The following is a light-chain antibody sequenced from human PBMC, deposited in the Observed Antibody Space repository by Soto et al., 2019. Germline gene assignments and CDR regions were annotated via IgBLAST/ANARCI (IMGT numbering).Light chain of an antibody. Sequence: QSVLTQPRSVSGSPGQSGTISCTGGSSDVGGYYYVSWYQQHPGKPPKLMIYHVSKQPSGDPDRLSGSKSGNTASLTISGLQAEDETDYYCCSYAGSYTFVFGTGTEVTVL. CDR3: CSYAGSYTFV. CDR2: HVS. V-gene: IGLV2-11*01. CDR1: SSDVGGYYY. J-gene: IGLJ1*01.